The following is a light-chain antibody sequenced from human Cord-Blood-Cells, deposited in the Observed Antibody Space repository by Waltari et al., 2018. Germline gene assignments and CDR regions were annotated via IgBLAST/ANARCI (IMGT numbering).Light chain of an antibody. V-gene: IGKV3-15*01. CDR3: QQYNNWPPFS. CDR1: QSVRSN. J-gene: IGKJ2*03. Sequence: EIVMTQSPATLSVSPGERATISCRASQSVRSNLAWYQQKPGQAPRLLIYGASTRATGIPARFSVSGSGTEFTLTISSLQSEDFAVYYCQQYNNWPPFSFGQGTKLEIK. CDR2: GAS.